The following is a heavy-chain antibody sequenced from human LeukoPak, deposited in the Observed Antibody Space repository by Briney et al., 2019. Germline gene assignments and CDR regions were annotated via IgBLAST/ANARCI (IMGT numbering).Heavy chain of an antibody. CDR1: GFTFSGSA. V-gene: IGHV3-73*01. D-gene: IGHD2-15*01. CDR3: TVGSSYCSGGSCYSSNFDY. CDR2: IRSKANSYAT. J-gene: IGHJ4*02. Sequence: GGSLRLSCAASGFTFSGSAMHWVRQASGKGLEWVGRIRSKANSYATAYAASVKGRFTISRDDSKNTAYLQMNSLKTEDTAVYYCTVGSSYCSGGSCYSSNFDYWGQGTLVTVSS.